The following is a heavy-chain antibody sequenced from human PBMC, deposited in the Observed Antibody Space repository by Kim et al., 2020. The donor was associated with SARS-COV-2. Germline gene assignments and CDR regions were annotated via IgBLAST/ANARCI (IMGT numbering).Heavy chain of an antibody. Sequence: ASVKVSCKASGYTFTGYYMHWVRQAPGQGLEWMGRINPNSGGTNYAQKFQGRVTMTRDTSISTAYMELSRLRSDDTAVYYCARAATQAIDAFDIWGQGTMVTVSS. D-gene: IGHD2-15*01. CDR1: GYTFTGYY. CDR2: INPNSGGT. CDR3: ARAATQAIDAFDI. J-gene: IGHJ3*02. V-gene: IGHV1-2*06.